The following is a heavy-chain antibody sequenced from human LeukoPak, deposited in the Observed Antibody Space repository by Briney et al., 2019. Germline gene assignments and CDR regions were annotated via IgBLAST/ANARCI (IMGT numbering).Heavy chain of an antibody. CDR1: GGSFSGYS. V-gene: IGHV4-34*01. Sequence: SETLSLTCAVYGGSFSGYSWSWIRQPPGKGLEWIGEINHSGSTNYNPSLKSRVTISVDTSKNKFSLKLSSVTAADTAVYYCARGLYGGNPTLGYWGQGTLVTVSS. D-gene: IGHD4-23*01. J-gene: IGHJ4*02. CDR3: ARGLYGGNPTLGY. CDR2: INHSGST.